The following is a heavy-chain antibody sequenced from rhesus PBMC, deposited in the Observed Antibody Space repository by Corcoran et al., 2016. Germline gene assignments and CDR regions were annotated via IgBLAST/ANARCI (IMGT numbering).Heavy chain of an antibody. J-gene: IGHJ4*01. D-gene: IGHD2-2*01. V-gene: IGHV3-136*01. Sequence: EVRLVESGGGLVQPGGSLRLSCAASGFTFSSYDMRCFRQAPGKGLEWVSYFSYPCKTIYYADSVKGRFTISRDNAKNSLSLQMSSLRAEDTAVYYCTRAAGYLYFDYWGQGVLVTVSS. CDR2: FSYPCKTI. CDR1: GFTFSSYD. CDR3: TRAAGYLYFDY.